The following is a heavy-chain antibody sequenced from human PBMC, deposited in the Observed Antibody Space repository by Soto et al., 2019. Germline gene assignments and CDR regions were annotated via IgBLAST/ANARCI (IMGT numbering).Heavy chain of an antibody. CDR2: ISAYNGNT. Sequence: SVEVSFKASCYTFTGYGVSWVRQAPGRGLEWMGWISAYNGNTNYAQKLQGRVTMTTDTSTSTAYMELRSLRSDDTAVYYCARVSVVPAAIHGNWFDPWGQGTLVTVSS. CDR1: CYTFTGYG. J-gene: IGHJ5*02. V-gene: IGHV1-18*04. CDR3: ARVSVVPAAIHGNWFDP. D-gene: IGHD2-2*02.